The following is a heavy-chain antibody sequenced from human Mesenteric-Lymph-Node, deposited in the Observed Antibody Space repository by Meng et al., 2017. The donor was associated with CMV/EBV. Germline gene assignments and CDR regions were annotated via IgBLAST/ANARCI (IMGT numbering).Heavy chain of an antibody. CDR3: ARWSSTSLGNSFDM. D-gene: IGHD2-2*01. J-gene: IGHJ3*02. CDR2: ISPYNGHT. CDR1: DYTFTDYG. Sequence: SDYTFTDYGITWVRQAPGQGLEWMGWISPYNGHTNYAQNLQGRATMTADTSTSTAFMELRSLRSDDTAVYYCARWSSTSLGNSFDMWGQGTMVTVSS. V-gene: IGHV1-18*04.